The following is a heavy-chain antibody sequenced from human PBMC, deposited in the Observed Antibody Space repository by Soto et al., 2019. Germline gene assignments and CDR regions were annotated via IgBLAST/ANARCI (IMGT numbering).Heavy chain of an antibody. V-gene: IGHV4-59*02. CDR2: IYYSGGT. Sequence: SETLSLTCTVSGGSVNSYYWSWIRQPPGKGLEWLGYIYYSGGTNYNPSLKSRVTISVDTPKNQFSLKLRSVTAADTAVYYCARQYDSSGYYSSSFDYWGQGTLVNVSS. J-gene: IGHJ4*02. CDR1: GGSVNSYY. D-gene: IGHD3-22*01. CDR3: ARQYDSSGYYSSSFDY.